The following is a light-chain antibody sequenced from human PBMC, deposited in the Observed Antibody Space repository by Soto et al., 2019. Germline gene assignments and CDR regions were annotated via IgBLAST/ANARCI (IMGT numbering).Light chain of an antibody. Sequence: SVLTQPASGSGSPGQSITISCTGTSSDVGSYNLVSWYQQHPGKAPKLMIYEGSKRPSGVSNRFSGSKSGNTASLTISGLQAEDEADYYCCSYAGSSTFLFVFGTGTKVTVL. J-gene: IGLJ1*01. CDR1: SSDVGSYNL. V-gene: IGLV2-23*03. CDR3: CSYAGSSTFLFV. CDR2: EGS.